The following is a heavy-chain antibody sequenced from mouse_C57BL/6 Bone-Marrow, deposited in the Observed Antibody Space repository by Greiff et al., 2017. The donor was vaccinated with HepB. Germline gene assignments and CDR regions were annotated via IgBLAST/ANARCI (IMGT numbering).Heavy chain of an antibody. V-gene: IGHV1-19*01. CDR1: GYTFTDYY. Sequence: VQLQQSGPVLVKPGASVKMSCKASGYTFTDYYMNWVKQSHGKSLEWIGVINPYNGGTSYNQKFKGKATLTVDKSSSTAYMELNSLTSEDSAVYYCAREGLLRRGFDYWGQGTTLTVSS. D-gene: IGHD1-1*01. CDR3: AREGLLRRGFDY. CDR2: INPYNGGT. J-gene: IGHJ2*01.